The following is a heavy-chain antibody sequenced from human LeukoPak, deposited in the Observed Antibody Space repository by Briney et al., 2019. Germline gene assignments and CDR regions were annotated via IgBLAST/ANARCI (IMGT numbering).Heavy chain of an antibody. CDR3: ARDINMIVVGRLESN. CDR2: IYSGGST. J-gene: IGHJ4*02. CDR1: GFTVSSNY. Sequence: SGGSLRLSCAASGFTVSSNYMSWVRQAPGKGLEWVSVIYSGGSTYYADSVKGRFTISRDNSKNTLYLQMNSLRAEDTAVYYCARDINMIVVGRLESNWGQGTLVTVSS. D-gene: IGHD3-22*01. V-gene: IGHV3-66*02.